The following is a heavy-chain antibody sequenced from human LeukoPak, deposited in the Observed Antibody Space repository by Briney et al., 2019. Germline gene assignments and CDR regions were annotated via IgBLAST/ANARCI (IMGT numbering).Heavy chain of an antibody. CDR1: GGSVSSYY. CDR2: IYYSGST. D-gene: IGHD5-24*01. V-gene: IGHV4-59*02. Sequence: SETLSLTCTVSGGSVSSYYWSWIRQPPGKGLEWIGYIYYSGSTNYNPSLKSRVTISVDTSKNQFSLKLSSVTAADTAVYYCARGSPPPWPRGAFDIWGQGTMVTVSS. J-gene: IGHJ3*02. CDR3: ARGSPPPWPRGAFDI.